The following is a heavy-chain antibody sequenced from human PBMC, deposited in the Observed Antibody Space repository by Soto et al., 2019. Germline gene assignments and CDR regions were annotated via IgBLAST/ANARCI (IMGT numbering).Heavy chain of an antibody. CDR2: INRDGDEE. CDR1: GFTFSDYW. Sequence: GGSLRLSCAASGFTFSDYWMTWVRQAPGQGLEWLANINRDGDEENYVHSVKGRFTISRDNAKNSLSLHLSSLRADDTAVYYCARDLRGGYNSFDYWGQGALVTVSS. J-gene: IGHJ4*02. V-gene: IGHV3-7*03. CDR3: ARDLRGGYNSFDY. D-gene: IGHD5-12*01.